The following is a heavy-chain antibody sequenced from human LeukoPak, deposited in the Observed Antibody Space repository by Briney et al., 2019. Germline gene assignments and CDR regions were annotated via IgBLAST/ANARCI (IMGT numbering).Heavy chain of an antibody. CDR2: TYYRSKWYN. D-gene: IGHD2-8*01. V-gene: IGHV6-1*01. CDR3: ARDGGSNGPNPTLYCYYYGMDV. Sequence: SQTLSFTCAISGDSVSSNSAAWNWIRQSPSRGLEWLGRTYYRSKWYNDYAVSVKSRITINPDTSKNQFSLQLNSVTPEDTAVYYCARDGGSNGPNPTLYCYYYGMDVWGQGTTVTVSS. CDR1: GDSVSSNSAA. J-gene: IGHJ6*02.